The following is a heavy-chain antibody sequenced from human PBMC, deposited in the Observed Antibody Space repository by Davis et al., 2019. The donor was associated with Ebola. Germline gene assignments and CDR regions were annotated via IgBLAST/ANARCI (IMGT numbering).Heavy chain of an antibody. V-gene: IGHV3-33*01. J-gene: IGHJ5*02. CDR2: IWYDGSTK. CDR1: GFTFSSYV. Sequence: SLNISCASSGFTFSSYVMHWLRPAPGEVLEWVAVIWYDGSTKYYADSVKGRFTISRDNSKNTLYLLMNSLRAEDTAVYYCARGGSYYNWFDPWGQGTLVTVSS. D-gene: IGHD1-26*01. CDR3: ARGGSYYNWFDP.